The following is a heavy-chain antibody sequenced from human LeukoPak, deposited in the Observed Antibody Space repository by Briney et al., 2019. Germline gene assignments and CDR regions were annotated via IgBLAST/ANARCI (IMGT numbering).Heavy chain of an antibody. CDR2: IWYDGSSK. Sequence: GGSLRLSCAASGFSFSGHGMHWVRQSAGKGLEGVAVIWYDGSSKYYADSVKGRFTISRDNSKNTLSLQMDSLRAEDTAVYYCAKELYSSGWYDYWGQGTLVTVSS. CDR1: GFSFSGHG. V-gene: IGHV3-33*06. J-gene: IGHJ4*02. CDR3: AKELYSSGWYDY. D-gene: IGHD6-19*01.